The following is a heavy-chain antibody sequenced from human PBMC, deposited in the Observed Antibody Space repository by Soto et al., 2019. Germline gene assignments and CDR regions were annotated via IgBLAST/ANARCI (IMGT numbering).Heavy chain of an antibody. CDR3: AKPPDYYGMDV. J-gene: IGHJ6*02. CDR2: ISYDGSNK. CDR1: GFTFSSYG. Sequence: ESGGGVVQPGRSLRLSCAASGFTFSSYGMHWVRQAPGKGLEWVAVISYDGSNKYYADSVKGRFTISRDNSKNTLYLQMNSLRAEDTAVYYCAKPPDYYGMDVWGQGTTVTVSS. V-gene: IGHV3-30*18.